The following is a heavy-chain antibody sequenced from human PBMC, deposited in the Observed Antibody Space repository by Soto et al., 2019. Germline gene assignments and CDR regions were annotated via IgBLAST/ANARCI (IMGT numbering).Heavy chain of an antibody. V-gene: IGHV3-33*01. Sequence: QVQLVESGGGVVQPGRSLRLSCVASGFTFSSYGTHWVRQAPGKGLEWVAVIWYDGSNKYYADSVKGRFTISRDNSKNTLYLQMNSLRAEDTAVYYCARDQGYYDSSGYYYPEYFQHWGQGTLVTVSS. D-gene: IGHD3-22*01. J-gene: IGHJ1*01. CDR3: ARDQGYYDSSGYYYPEYFQH. CDR1: GFTFSSYG. CDR2: IWYDGSNK.